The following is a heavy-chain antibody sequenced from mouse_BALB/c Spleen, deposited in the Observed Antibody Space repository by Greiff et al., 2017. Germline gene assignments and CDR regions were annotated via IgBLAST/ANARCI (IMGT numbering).Heavy chain of an antibody. Sequence: VQLKQSAAELARPGASVKMSCKASGYTFTSYTMHWVKQRPGQGLEWIGYINPSSGYTEYNQKFKDKTTLTADKSSSTAYMQLSSLTSEDSAVYYCATNWDGFAYWGQGTLVTVSA. CDR2: INPSSGYT. V-gene: IGHV1-4*02. CDR1: GYTFTSYT. J-gene: IGHJ3*01. CDR3: ATNWDGFAY. D-gene: IGHD4-1*01.